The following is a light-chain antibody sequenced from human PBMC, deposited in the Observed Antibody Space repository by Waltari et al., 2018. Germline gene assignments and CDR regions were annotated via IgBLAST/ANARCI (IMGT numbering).Light chain of an antibody. V-gene: IGLV1-44*01. CDR1: SSNIGTNT. CDR2: ANY. Sequence: QSVLTQPPSASGTPGQRVTISCSGSSSNIGTNTVTWYQLYPGTATKAVIFANYHRTSGVPDRFSASKSGTSASLVISGLQSEDEADYFCATWDDSLSGRVFGGGTKVTVL. CDR3: ATWDDSLSGRV. J-gene: IGLJ3*02.